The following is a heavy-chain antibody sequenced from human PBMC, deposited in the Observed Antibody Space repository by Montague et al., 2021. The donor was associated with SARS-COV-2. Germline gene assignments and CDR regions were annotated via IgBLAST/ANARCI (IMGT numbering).Heavy chain of an antibody. CDR3: ARWDPQTLTLIGLRGKSASDY. CDR1: GGSFSGDY. V-gene: IGHV4-34*01. Sequence: SETLSLTCAVYGGSFSGDYWTWIRQSPRKGLEWVAEINHSGTTNYNFNPSLRSRVTISVDTSKSQFSLKLSSVTAADTGVYYCARWDPQTLTLIGLRGKSASDYWGQGTLVTVSS. D-gene: IGHD1-26*01. J-gene: IGHJ4*02. CDR2: INHSGTT.